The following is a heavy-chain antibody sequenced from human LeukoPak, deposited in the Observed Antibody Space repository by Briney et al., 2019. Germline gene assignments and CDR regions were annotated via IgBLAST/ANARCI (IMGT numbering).Heavy chain of an antibody. D-gene: IGHD3-3*01. V-gene: IGHV4-59*01. Sequence: SETLSLTCTVSGGSISSYYWRWSRQPPGKGLEWIGYIYYSGSTNYNPSLKSRVTISVDTSKNQFSLKLSSVTAADTAVYYFARELRFLEWLRWCDPWGQGTLVTVSS. J-gene: IGHJ5*02. CDR2: IYYSGST. CDR3: ARELRFLEWLRWCDP. CDR1: GGSISSYY.